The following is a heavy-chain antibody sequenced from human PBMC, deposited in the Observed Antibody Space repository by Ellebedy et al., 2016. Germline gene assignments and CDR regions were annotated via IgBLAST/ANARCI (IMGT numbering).Heavy chain of an antibody. CDR1: GYTFTSYA. D-gene: IGHD5-24*01. J-gene: IGHJ4*02. V-gene: IGHV1-3*01. CDR2: INAGNGNT. Sequence: ASVKVSXXASGYTFTSYAMHWVRQAPGQRLEWMGWINAGNGNTKYSQKFQGRVTITRDTSASTAYMELSSLRSEDTAVYYCARDLISIEMATIGALDYWGQGTLVTVSS. CDR3: ARDLISIEMATIGALDY.